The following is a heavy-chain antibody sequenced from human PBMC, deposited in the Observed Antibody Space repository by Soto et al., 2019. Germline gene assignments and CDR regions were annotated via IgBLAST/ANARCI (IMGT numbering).Heavy chain of an antibody. V-gene: IGHV1-69*13. D-gene: IGHD2-21*02. CDR2: IIPIFGTA. J-gene: IGHJ4*02. CDR3: ASGKAYCGGDCYSGSNY. Sequence: SVKVSCKASGGTFSSYAISWVRQAPGQGLEWMGGIIPIFGTANYAQKFQGRVTITADESTSTAYMELSSLRSEDTAVYYCASGKAYCGGDCYSGSNYWGQGTLVTVSS. CDR1: GGTFSSYA.